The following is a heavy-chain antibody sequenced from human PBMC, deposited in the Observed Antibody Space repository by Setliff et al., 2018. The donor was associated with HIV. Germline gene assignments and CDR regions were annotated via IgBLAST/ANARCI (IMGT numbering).Heavy chain of an antibody. CDR3: ARVRSSGWYDWAFDY. D-gene: IGHD6-19*01. CDR2: ISYDGNNK. CDR1: GFTFSSYS. J-gene: IGHJ4*02. V-gene: IGHV3-30*07. Sequence: PGGSLRLSCAASGFTFSSYSMHWVRQAPGKGLEWVAIISYDGNNKYYADSVQGRFTISRDNAKNTLYLRMNSLRAEDTAVYYCARVRSSGWYDWAFDYWGQGTLVTVSS.